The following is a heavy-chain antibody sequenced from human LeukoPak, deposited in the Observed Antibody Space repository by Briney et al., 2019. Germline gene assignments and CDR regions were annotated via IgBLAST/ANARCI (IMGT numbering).Heavy chain of an antibody. CDR3: ASQQLVPNWFDP. CDR1: GYIFTSYD. Sequence: ASVKVSCKASGYIFTSYDISWVRQAPGQGLEWMGWIRSNDGHTKYAQKFQGRVTMTMDTFTTAFYMELRSLTSDDTAMYYCASQQLVPNWFDPWGQGTLVTVSS. J-gene: IGHJ5*02. V-gene: IGHV1-18*01. CDR2: IRSNDGHT. D-gene: IGHD6-13*01.